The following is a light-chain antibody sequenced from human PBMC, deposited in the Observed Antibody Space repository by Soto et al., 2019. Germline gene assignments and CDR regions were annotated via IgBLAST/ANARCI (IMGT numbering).Light chain of an antibody. CDR3: AAWDDNLRGYWV. V-gene: IGLV1-40*01. Sequence: QSVLTQPPSVSGAPGQRVTIACTGNNSNIGTPFDVHWYRHFPGAAPQLLLSNTSHRPSGVPDRFSGSKSGTSASLAISGLRSEDEADYYCAAWDDNLRGYWVFGGGTKVTVL. J-gene: IGLJ2*01. CDR2: NTS. CDR1: NSNIGTPFD.